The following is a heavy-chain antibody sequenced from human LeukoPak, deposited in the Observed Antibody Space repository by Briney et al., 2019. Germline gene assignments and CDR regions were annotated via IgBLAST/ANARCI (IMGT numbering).Heavy chain of an antibody. V-gene: IGHV4-30-4*02. D-gene: IGHD1-7*01. CDR1: GGSISSGDYY. J-gene: IGHJ4*02. CDR3: VRDRELFY. CDR2: IYYSGST. Sequence: SETLSLTCTVSGGSISSGDYYWRWIRQPPGKGLEWIGYIYYSGSTYYNPSLKSRVTISADTSKNQFSLKLSSVTAADTAIYYCVRDRELFYWGQGTLVTVSS.